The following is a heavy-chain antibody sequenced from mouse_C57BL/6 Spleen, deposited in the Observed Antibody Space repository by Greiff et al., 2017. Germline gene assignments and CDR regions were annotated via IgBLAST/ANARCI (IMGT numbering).Heavy chain of an antibody. CDR2: INPSSGYT. CDR3: ARDDYDGGFAY. D-gene: IGHD2-4*01. CDR1: GYTFTSYT. J-gene: IGHJ3*01. V-gene: IGHV1-4*01. Sequence: QVHVKQSGAELARPGASVKMSCKASGYTFTSYTMHWVKQRPGQGLEWIGYINPSSGYTKYNQKFKDKATLTADKSSSTAYMQLSSLTSEDSAVYYCARDDYDGGFAYWGQGTLVTVSA.